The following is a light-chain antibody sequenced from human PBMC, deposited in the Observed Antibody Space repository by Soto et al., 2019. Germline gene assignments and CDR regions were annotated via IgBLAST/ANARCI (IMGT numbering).Light chain of an antibody. CDR2: GNR. J-gene: IGLJ3*02. Sequence: QAVLTQPPSVSGAPGQRVTISCTGNSSNLGAGYDVHWYRQLPGAAPKLVIFGNRNRPSGVPERFSGSKSGTSASLAITGLQGEDEADYYCQAYDYSLTASVFGGGTKLTAL. CDR1: SSNLGAGYD. V-gene: IGLV1-40*01. CDR3: QAYDYSLTASV.